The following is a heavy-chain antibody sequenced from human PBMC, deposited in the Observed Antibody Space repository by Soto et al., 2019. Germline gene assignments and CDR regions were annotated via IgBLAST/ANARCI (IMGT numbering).Heavy chain of an antibody. CDR1: GYTFTSYG. CDR2: ISAYNGNT. J-gene: IGHJ4*02. V-gene: IGHV1-18*04. D-gene: IGHD3-22*01. CDR3: AREAGPSPNYYDSSGYYGGSYYFDY. Sequence: ASVKVSCKASGYTFTSYGISWVRQAPGQGLEWMGWISAYNGNTNYAQKLQGRVTMTTDTSTSTAYMELRSLRSDDTAVYYCAREAGPSPNYYDSSGYYGGSYYFDYWGQGTLVTVSS.